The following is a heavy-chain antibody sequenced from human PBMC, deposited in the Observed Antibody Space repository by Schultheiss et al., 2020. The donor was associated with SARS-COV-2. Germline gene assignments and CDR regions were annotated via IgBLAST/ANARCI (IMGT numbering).Heavy chain of an antibody. CDR1: GGSFSGYY. V-gene: IGHV4-31*11. D-gene: IGHD3-16*01. J-gene: IGHJ4*02. CDR3: ARRGERPFDY. CDR2: TYYSGST. Sequence: SETLSLTCAVYGGSFSGYYWSWIRQHPGKGLEWIGYTYYSGSTYYNPSLKSRVTISVDTSKNQFSLKLSSVTAADTAVYYCARRGERPFDYWGQGTLVTVSS.